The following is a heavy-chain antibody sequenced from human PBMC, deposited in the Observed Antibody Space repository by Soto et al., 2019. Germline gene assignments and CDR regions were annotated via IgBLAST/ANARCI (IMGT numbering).Heavy chain of an antibody. CDR1: GGSFSGYY. J-gene: IGHJ5*02. CDR2: INHSGST. CDR3: ASIPYCSSPRCYNNWFDP. Sequence: ETLSLTCAVYGGSFSGYYWSXIRQPPGKGLEWIGEINHSGSTNYNPSLKSRVTISVDTSKNQFSLKLSSVTAADTAVYYCASIPYCSSPRCYNNWFDPWGQGTLVTVSS. D-gene: IGHD2-2*01. V-gene: IGHV4-34*01.